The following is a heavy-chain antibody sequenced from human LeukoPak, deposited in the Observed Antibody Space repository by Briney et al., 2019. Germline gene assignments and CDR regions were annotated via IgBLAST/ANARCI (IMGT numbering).Heavy chain of an antibody. CDR2: IYTSGST. J-gene: IGHJ5*02. CDR1: GGSFSGYY. V-gene: IGHV4-4*09. CDR3: ARNNRLVWGFDP. Sequence: KTSETLSLTCAVYGGSFSGYYWSWIRQPPGKGLEWIGYIYTSGSTNYNPSLKSRVTISVDTSKNQFSLKLSSVTAADTAVYYCARNNRLVWGFDPWGQGTLVTVSS. D-gene: IGHD6-13*01.